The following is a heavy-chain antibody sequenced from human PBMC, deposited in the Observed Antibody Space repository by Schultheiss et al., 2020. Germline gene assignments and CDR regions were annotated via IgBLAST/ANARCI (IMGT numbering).Heavy chain of an antibody. V-gene: IGHV3-23*01. CDR3: AKDIVVVPAAIRVGYYYYGMDV. CDR2: ISGSGGST. D-gene: IGHD2-2*02. J-gene: IGHJ6*04. CDR1: GFTFSSYA. Sequence: GGSLRLSCAASGFTFSSYAMSWVRQAPGKGLEWVSAISGSGGSTYYADSVKGRFTISRDNAKNSLYLQMNSLRAEDTAVYYCAKDIVVVPAAIRVGYYYYGMDVWGKGTTVTVSS.